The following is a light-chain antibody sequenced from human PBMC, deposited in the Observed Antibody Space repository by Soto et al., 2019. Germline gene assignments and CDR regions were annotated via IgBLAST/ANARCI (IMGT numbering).Light chain of an antibody. Sequence: IQMTHSPSSLSASVGDRVPITCRASQGIRNDLGWYQQKPGKAPKLLIYAASSLQSGVPSRFSGSGSGTDFTLTISSLQPDDFATYYCQQLHTYNPLGQGTRLEIK. J-gene: IGKJ5*01. CDR2: AAS. CDR1: QGIRND. CDR3: QQLHTYNP. V-gene: IGKV1-17*01.